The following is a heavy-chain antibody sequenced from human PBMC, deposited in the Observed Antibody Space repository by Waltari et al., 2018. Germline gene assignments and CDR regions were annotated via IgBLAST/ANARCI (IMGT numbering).Heavy chain of an antibody. Sequence: QVQLVQSGAEVKKPGSSVKVSCKASGGTFSSYAISWMRQAPGQGLEWMGGIIPIFGTANYAQKFQGRVTITADESTSTAYMELSSLRSEDTAMYYCARDRNQYTSPSGGFDYWGQGTLVTVS. CDR2: IIPIFGTA. J-gene: IGHJ4*02. CDR1: GGTFSSYA. CDR3: ARDRNQYTSPSGGFDY. D-gene: IGHD2-2*01. V-gene: IGHV1-69*01.